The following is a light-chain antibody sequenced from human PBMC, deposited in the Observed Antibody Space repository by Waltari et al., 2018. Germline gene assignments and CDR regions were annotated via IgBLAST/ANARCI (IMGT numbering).Light chain of an antibody. J-gene: IGLJ3*02. CDR3: SSYTSSSTWV. V-gene: IGLV2-14*01. CDR1: SSDVGGYTY. CDR2: EVC. Sequence: QSALNHPASVSGSPGQSVTISCTVTSSDVGGYTYVSWYQKHPGKAPKLMIYEVCNLPSGVSNRFSGSKSGNTASPTISGLQAEDEADYYCSSYTSSSTWVFGGGTKLTVL.